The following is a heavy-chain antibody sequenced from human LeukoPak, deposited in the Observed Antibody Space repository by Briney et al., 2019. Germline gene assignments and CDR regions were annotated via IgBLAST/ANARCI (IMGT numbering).Heavy chain of an antibody. D-gene: IGHD3-16*02. CDR2: INHSGST. CDR1: GFTFSSSA. CDR3: ARGRRITFGGVIPVFDY. J-gene: IGHJ4*02. Sequence: PGGSLRLSCAASGFTFSSSAMSWVRQPPGKGLEWIGEINHSGSTNYNPSLKSRVTISVDTSKNQFSLKLSSVTAADTAVYYCARGRRITFGGVIPVFDYWGQGTLVTVSS. V-gene: IGHV4-34*01.